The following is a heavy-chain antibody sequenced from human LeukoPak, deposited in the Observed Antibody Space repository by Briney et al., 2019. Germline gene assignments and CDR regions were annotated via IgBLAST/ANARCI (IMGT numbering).Heavy chain of an antibody. CDR3: ARSENILTGYYDY. CDR2: IYYSGST. V-gene: IGHV4-59*01. J-gene: IGHJ4*02. D-gene: IGHD3-9*01. Sequence: PSETLSLTCTVSGGSISSYYWSWIRQPPGKGLEGIGYIYYSGSTNYNPSLKSRVTISVDTSKNQFSLKLSSVTAADTAVYYCARSENILTGYYDYWGQGTLVTVSS. CDR1: GGSISSYY.